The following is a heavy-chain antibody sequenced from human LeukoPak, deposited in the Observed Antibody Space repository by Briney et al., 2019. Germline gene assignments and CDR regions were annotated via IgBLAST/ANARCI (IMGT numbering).Heavy chain of an antibody. CDR2: ISTSGTT. J-gene: IGHJ5*02. CDR1: GGSISSSY. D-gene: IGHD1-26*01. CDR3: ARDMGGGWFDP. V-gene: IGHV4-4*07. Sequence: SETLSLTCSISGGSISSSYWNWIRRPAGKGLEWIGHISTSGTTNYSPSLKGRLTMSIDTSKKQFSLNLRSVTAADTAMYYCARDMGGGWFDPWGQGALVTVSS.